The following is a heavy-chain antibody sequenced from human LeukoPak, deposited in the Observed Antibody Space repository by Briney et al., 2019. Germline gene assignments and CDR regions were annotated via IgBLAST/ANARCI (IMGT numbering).Heavy chain of an antibody. V-gene: IGHV1-46*03. CDR3: AVAYCGGDCYYYYAMDV. D-gene: IGHD2-21*02. Sequence: ASVNVSCKTSGYTFTSYYLHWVRQAPGQGLEWMGIINPSGGSTTYPQKFQGRVTMTRDPSTSTVYMELSSLRSEDTAVYYCAVAYCGGDCYYYYAMDVWGQGTTVIVSS. CDR2: INPSGGST. J-gene: IGHJ6*02. CDR1: GYTFTSYY.